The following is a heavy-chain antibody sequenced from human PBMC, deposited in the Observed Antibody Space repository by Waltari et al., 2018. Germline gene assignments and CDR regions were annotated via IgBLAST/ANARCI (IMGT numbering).Heavy chain of an antibody. V-gene: IGHV4-59*01. J-gene: IGHJ4*02. CDR3: ARDRELGY. Sequence: QVQLQESGPGLVKPSETLSLTCTVSGGSISSYYWSWIRQPPGKGLEWIGYIYYSGSTNSNPSLKSRVTISVDTSKNQFSLKLSSVTAADTAVYYCARDRELGYWGQGTLVTVSS. D-gene: IGHD1-7*01. CDR1: GGSISSYY. CDR2: IYYSGST.